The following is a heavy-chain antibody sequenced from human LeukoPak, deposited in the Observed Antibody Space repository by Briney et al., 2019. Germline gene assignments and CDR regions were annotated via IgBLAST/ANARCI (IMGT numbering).Heavy chain of an antibody. CDR1: GFTFSSYW. D-gene: IGHD3-22*01. CDR2: IKQDGSEK. V-gene: IGHV3-7*01. CDR3: ARDSSGYYRDY. Sequence: GGSLRLSCVASGFTFSSYWMSWVRQAPGKGLEWVANIKQDGSEKYYVDSVKGRFTISRDNAKNSLYLQMNSLRAEDTAVYYCARDSSGYYRDYWGQGTLVTVSS. J-gene: IGHJ4*02.